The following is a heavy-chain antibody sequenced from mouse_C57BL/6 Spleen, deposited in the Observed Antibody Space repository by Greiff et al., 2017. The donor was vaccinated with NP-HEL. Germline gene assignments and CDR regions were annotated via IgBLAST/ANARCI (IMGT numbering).Heavy chain of an antibody. CDR2: IDPSDSYT. CDR1: GYTFTSYW. V-gene: IGHV1-69*01. Sequence: VQLQQSGAELVMPGASVKLSCKASGYTFTSYWMHWVKQRPGQGLEWIGEIDPSDSYTNYNQKFKGKSTLTVGKSSSTAYMQLSSLTSEDSAVYYCARPNYYGSSYNYWGQGTTLTVSS. CDR3: ARPNYYGSSYNY. D-gene: IGHD1-1*01. J-gene: IGHJ2*01.